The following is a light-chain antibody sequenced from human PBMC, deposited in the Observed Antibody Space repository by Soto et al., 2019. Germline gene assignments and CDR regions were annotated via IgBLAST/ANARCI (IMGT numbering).Light chain of an antibody. V-gene: IGKV1-5*01. CDR2: DAS. CDR1: QNISTW. CDR3: QWYDTY. J-gene: IGKJ2*01. Sequence: DIQMTQSPSTLSASVGDRVTISCRAAQNISTWFAWYQQKPGRAPKVLIFDASILQSGVPPRFSGSGSGTEFTLTISNLQPDDSATYYCQWYDTYFGHGTTLEIK.